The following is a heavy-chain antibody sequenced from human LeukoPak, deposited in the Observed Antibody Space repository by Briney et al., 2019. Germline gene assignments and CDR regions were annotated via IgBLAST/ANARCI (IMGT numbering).Heavy chain of an antibody. J-gene: IGHJ4*02. Sequence: KAGGSLRLSCAASGFTFSSYAMSWVRHAPGKGLEWLGIIYPGDSNTKYSPSFQGQVTISADKSINTAYLQWSSLKASDTAMYYCARFGSPSLRTPHFDYWGQGTLVTVSS. CDR2: IYPGDSNT. D-gene: IGHD3-16*01. CDR1: GFTFSSYA. V-gene: IGHV5-51*01. CDR3: ARFGSPSLRTPHFDY.